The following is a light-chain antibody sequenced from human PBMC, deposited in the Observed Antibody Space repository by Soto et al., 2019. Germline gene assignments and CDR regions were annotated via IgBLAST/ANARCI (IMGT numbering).Light chain of an antibody. CDR1: ESVNNNY. V-gene: IGKV3-20*01. J-gene: IGKJ1*01. Sequence: EIVLTQSPGTLSLSPGERATLPCRASESVNNNYLAWYQQKPGQAPRLLIYGASSRATGIPDRFSGSGSGTDFTLTISRLESEDFAVYYCQVYGRSPLKLTFGPGTRWISN. CDR3: QVYGRSPLKLT. CDR2: GAS.